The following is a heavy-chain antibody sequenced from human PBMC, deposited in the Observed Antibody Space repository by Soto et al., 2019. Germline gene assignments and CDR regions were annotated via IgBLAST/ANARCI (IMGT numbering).Heavy chain of an antibody. Sequence: HWCCLKICCAACRVRLCIYVVNWVRQAPGKGLEWVSYISSSSSTIYYADSVKGRFTISRDNAKNSLYLQMNSLRDEDTAVYHCARVIMDVWGQGTTVTVSS. CDR1: RVRLCIYV. CDR2: ISSSSSTI. V-gene: IGHV3-48*02. CDR3: ARVIMDV. J-gene: IGHJ6*02.